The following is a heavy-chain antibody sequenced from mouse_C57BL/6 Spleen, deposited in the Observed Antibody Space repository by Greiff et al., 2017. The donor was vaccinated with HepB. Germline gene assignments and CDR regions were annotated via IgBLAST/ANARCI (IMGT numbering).Heavy chain of an antibody. Sequence: EVQVVESGGDLVKPGGSLKLSCAASGFTFSSYGMSWVRQTPDKRLEWVATISSGGSYTYYPDSVKGRFTISRDNAKNTLYLQMSSLKSEDTAMYYCARQYSNYVDWFAYWGQGTLVTVSA. D-gene: IGHD2-5*01. CDR3: ARQYSNYVDWFAY. CDR2: ISSGGSYT. V-gene: IGHV5-6*01. CDR1: GFTFSSYG. J-gene: IGHJ3*01.